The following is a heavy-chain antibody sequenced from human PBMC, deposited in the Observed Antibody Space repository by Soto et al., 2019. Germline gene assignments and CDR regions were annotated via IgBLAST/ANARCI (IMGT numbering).Heavy chain of an antibody. D-gene: IGHD3-22*01. V-gene: IGHV1-69*01. CDR3: ARAPGGYYQGYYGMDV. Sequence: QVQLVQSGAEVKKPGSSVKVSCKASGGTFSSYAISWVQQAPGQGLEWMGGIIPIFGTANYAQKFQGRVTITADESTSTAYMELSSLRSEDTAVYYCARAPGGYYQGYYGMDVWGQGTTVTVSS. J-gene: IGHJ6*02. CDR1: GGTFSSYA. CDR2: IIPIFGTA.